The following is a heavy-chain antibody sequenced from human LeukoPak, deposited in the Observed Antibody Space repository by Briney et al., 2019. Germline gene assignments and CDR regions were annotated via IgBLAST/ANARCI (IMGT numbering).Heavy chain of an antibody. CDR2: IYYSGST. CDR1: GGSISSYY. V-gene: IGHV4-39*07. Sequence: PSETLSLTCTVSGGSISSYYWSWIRQPPGKGLECIGTIYYSGSTYYNPSLKSRVTMSVDTSKNQFSLRLSSVTAADTAVYYCARAPVSTAYLHYYSMDVWGKGTTVTVSS. D-gene: IGHD3-16*01. J-gene: IGHJ6*03. CDR3: ARAPVSTAYLHYYSMDV.